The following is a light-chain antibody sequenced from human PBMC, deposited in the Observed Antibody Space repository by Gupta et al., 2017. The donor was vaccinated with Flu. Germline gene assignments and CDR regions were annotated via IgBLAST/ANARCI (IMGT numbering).Light chain of an antibody. CDR2: GAS. J-gene: IGKJ1*01. CDR1: QGISNY. Sequence: DIQMTHTPASLSASVGGSVTIMCRASQGISNYLAWYQQKPGKDPNLLIFGASTLHSGVPSRFSGSGSGTDFTLTINSLQPDDVGVYFCKQYTSGPWAFGQGTKLEI. V-gene: IGKV1-27*01. CDR3: KQYTSGPWA.